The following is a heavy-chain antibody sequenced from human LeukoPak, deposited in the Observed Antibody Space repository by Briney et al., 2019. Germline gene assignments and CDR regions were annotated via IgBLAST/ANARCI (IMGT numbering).Heavy chain of an antibody. Sequence: SETLSLTCAVYSGSFSGYYWSWIRQPPGKGLEWIGEINHSGSTNYNPSLKSRVTISVDTSKNQFSLKLSSVTAADTAVYYCARGSGSGVDYWGQGTLVTVSS. CDR2: INHSGST. V-gene: IGHV4-34*01. J-gene: IGHJ4*02. CDR3: ARGSGSGVDY. D-gene: IGHD3-10*01. CDR1: SGSFSGYY.